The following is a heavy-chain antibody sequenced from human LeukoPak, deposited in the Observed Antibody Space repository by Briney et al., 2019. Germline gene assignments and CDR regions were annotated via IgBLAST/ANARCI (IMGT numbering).Heavy chain of an antibody. J-gene: IGHJ4*02. CDR3: ARALWRTVVTAFGY. D-gene: IGHD4-23*01. V-gene: IGHV3-23*01. Sequence: PGGSLRLSCAASGFTFSSYAMSWVRQAPGKGLEWVSAISGSGGSTYYADSVKGRFTISRDNAKNSLYLQMNSLRAEDTAVYYCARALWRTVVTAFGYWGQGTLVTVSS. CDR2: ISGSGGST. CDR1: GFTFSSYA.